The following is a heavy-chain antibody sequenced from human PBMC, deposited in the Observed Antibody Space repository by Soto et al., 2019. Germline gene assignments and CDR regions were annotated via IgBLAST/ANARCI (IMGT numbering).Heavy chain of an antibody. CDR2: IYHRGAT. CDR3: ARYQYDGSGHVDEH. D-gene: IGHD3-22*01. Sequence: PSETLSLTCSVSGYSINRGYYWGWIRQAPGKGLEWIGSIYHRGATYYAPSLKARAAISLDTSSNHFTLRLTSVTVADTAIYYCARYQYDGSGHVDEHWGQGALVTVPS. J-gene: IGHJ4*02. CDR1: GYSINRGYY. V-gene: IGHV4-38-2*01.